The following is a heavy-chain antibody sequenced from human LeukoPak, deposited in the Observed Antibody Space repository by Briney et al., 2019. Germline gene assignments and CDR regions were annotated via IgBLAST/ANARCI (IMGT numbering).Heavy chain of an antibody. Sequence: GESLQISCKGSGYSFTSYWIGWVRQMPGKGLEWMGIIYPGDSDTRYSPSFQGLVTISADKSISTAYLQWSSLKASDTAMYYCARLDGRYCSSTSCYYFDYWGQGTLVTVSS. V-gene: IGHV5-51*01. J-gene: IGHJ4*02. CDR3: ARLDGRYCSSTSCYYFDY. CDR1: GYSFTSYW. D-gene: IGHD2-2*01. CDR2: IYPGDSDT.